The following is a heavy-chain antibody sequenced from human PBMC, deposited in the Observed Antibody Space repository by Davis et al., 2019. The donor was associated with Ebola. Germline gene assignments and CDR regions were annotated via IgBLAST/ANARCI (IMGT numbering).Heavy chain of an antibody. CDR3: AKDRYYSSSPLYYESEC. V-gene: IGHV1-69*13. CDR2: IIPKFGTA. J-gene: IGHJ4*02. CDR1: GYTFTTHH. D-gene: IGHD3-22*01. Sequence: SVKVSCKASGYTFTTHHKHWGRQAPGQGLEWEGGIIPKFGTANYAQRFQGRVTIIADESRTTAYMELSSLRSEDTAVYYCAKDRYYSSSPLYYESECWGQGTLVTVSS.